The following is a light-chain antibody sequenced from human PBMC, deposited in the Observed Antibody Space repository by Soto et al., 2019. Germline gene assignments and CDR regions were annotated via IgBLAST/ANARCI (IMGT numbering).Light chain of an antibody. CDR2: SAT. V-gene: IGKV1-9*01. CDR3: QQLNSYPYT. J-gene: IGKJ2*01. Sequence: DIQLTQSPSFLAASVGDRVTITCRASQGIASFLAWYQQKPGKAPKLLIYSATTLQTGVSSRFSGSRSGPEFTLTISSLQHIDFATYYCQQLNSYPYTFAQGTKLEIK. CDR1: QGIASF.